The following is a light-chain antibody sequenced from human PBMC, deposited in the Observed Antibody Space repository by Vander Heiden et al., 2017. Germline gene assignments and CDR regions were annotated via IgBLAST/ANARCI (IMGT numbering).Light chain of an antibody. CDR3: QVWDGGSDLLVV. CDR2: DDN. J-gene: IGLJ2*01. V-gene: IGLV3-21*02. Sequence: SYVLTQPPSVSVAPGQTASIIGGGRDIESKSVQWDQRRPGQAPLLVVYDDNDRPSGIPERFSGSNSGNTATLIITGVEAGDEGDYFCQVWDGGSDLLVVFGGGTKLTVL. CDR1: DIESKS.